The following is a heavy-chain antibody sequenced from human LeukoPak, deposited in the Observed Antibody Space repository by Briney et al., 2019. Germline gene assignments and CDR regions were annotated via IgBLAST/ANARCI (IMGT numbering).Heavy chain of an antibody. J-gene: IGHJ4*02. CDR3: AGASIGPAGFSLDY. Sequence: SGTLSLTCTVSGGSIKSYYWTWIRQPPGKGLEWIGYINYSGGTNYNPSLNSRVTISVDTSKNQFSLRLSSVTAADTALYYCAGASIGPAGFSLDYWGQGTLVTVSS. CDR2: INYSGGT. V-gene: IGHV4-59*01. CDR1: GGSIKSYY. D-gene: IGHD6-13*01.